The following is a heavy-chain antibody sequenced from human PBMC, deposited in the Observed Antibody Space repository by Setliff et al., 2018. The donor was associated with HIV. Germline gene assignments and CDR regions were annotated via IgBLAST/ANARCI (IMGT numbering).Heavy chain of an antibody. J-gene: IGHJ3*02. CDR3: GRRPVYYTSGSYYNDDTPDM. D-gene: IGHD3-10*01. Sequence: PSETLSLTCTVSGGSISKSNYYWGWIRQPPGKGLEWIGSIFHSGSANYNPSLKSRVTISVDTSKNFFSLTLTSVTSADTAVYYCGRRPVYYTSGSYYNDDTPDMWGQGTLGTVSS. CDR2: IFHSGSA. CDR1: GGSISKSNYY. V-gene: IGHV4-39*02.